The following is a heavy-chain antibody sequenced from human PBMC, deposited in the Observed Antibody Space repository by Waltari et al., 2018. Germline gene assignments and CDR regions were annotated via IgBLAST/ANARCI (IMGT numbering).Heavy chain of an antibody. J-gene: IGHJ4*02. CDR2: IYYSGST. V-gene: IGHV4-59*11. D-gene: IGHD1-7*01. Sequence: QVQLQESGPGLVKPSETLSLTCPVSGGSISSHYWSWIRQPPGKGLEWIGYIYYSGSTNYNPSLKSRVTISVDTSKNQFSLKLSSVTAADTAVYYCARARTRNYPLDYWGQGTLVTVSS. CDR1: GGSISSHY. CDR3: ARARTRNYPLDY.